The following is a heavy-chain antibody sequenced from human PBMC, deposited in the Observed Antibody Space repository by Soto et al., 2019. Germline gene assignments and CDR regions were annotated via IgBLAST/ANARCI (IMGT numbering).Heavy chain of an antibody. CDR2: ISGSGGST. CDR1: GFTFSSYA. D-gene: IGHD3-10*01. J-gene: IGHJ4*02. CDR3: AKFRWVGEPQAPDYFDY. Sequence: EVQLLESGGGLVQPGGSLRLSCAASGFTFSSYAMSWVRQAPGKGLEWVSAISGSGGSTYYADSVKGRFTISRDKSKNTLYLQMSSLRAEDTAVYYCAKFRWVGEPQAPDYFDYWGQGTLVTVSS. V-gene: IGHV3-23*01.